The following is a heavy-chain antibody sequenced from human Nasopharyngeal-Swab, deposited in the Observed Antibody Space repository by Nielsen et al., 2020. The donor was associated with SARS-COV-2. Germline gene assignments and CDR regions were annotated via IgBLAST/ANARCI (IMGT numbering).Heavy chain of an antibody. CDR1: GFSLSLYG. V-gene: IGHV3-33*01. Sequence: GESLKISCAASGFSLSLYGMHWVRQAPGKGLEWVAVIWPDGEKKYIADSVKGRFAISRDNSKNTLYLQMNSLRAEDTAIYYCARDFGRDEPIDHWGQGALVTVSS. D-gene: IGHD3/OR15-3a*01. CDR2: IWPDGEKK. J-gene: IGHJ5*02. CDR3: ARDFGRDEPIDH.